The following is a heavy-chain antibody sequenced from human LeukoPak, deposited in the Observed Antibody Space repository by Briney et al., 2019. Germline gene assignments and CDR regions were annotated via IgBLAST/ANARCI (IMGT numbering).Heavy chain of an antibody. CDR2: INPSGGST. D-gene: IGHD5-12*01. Sequence: ASVEVSCKASGYTFTSYYMRWVRQAPGQGLEWMGIINPSGGSTSYAQKFQGRVTMTRDTSTSTVYMELSSLRSEDTAVYYCARDPRIRYSGYDLYYYYYMDVWGKGTTVTISS. CDR1: GYTFTSYY. V-gene: IGHV1-46*01. CDR3: ARDPRIRYSGYDLYYYYYMDV. J-gene: IGHJ6*03.